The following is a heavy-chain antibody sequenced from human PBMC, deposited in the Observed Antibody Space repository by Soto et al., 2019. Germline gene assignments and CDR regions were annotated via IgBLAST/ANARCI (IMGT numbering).Heavy chain of an antibody. Sequence: ASVKVSGKASGYTFTRYTMNWVRQAPGQRLEWMGWINPDNGNTKSSQKFQDRVIITRDTSASTAYMDLSSLRSEDTAVYYCARGIATGQLDPWGQGTLVTVSS. J-gene: IGHJ5*02. CDR2: INPDNGNT. D-gene: IGHD2-15*01. V-gene: IGHV1-3*01. CDR1: GYTFTRYT. CDR3: ARGIATGQLDP.